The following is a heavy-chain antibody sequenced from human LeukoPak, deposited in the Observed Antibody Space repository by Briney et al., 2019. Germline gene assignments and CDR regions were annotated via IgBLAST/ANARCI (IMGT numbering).Heavy chain of an antibody. D-gene: IGHD2-21*02. CDR2: INHRGST. CDR3: ARLYDSGGDDAFDI. V-gene: IGHV4-34*01. J-gene: IGHJ3*02. CDR1: GGSISDYY. Sequence: PSETLSLTCAVYGGSISDYYWNWIRQPPKKGLEWIGEINHRGSTNYNPSLKSRLTMSVDTSKNQFSLKLSSVTAADTAVYYCARLYDSGGDDAFDIWGQGTMVTVSS.